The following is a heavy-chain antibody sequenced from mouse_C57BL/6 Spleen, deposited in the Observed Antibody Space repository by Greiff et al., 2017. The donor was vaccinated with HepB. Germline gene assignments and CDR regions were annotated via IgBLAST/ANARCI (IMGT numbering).Heavy chain of an antibody. J-gene: IGHJ4*01. D-gene: IGHD1-1*01. CDR3: ARKFYYYGSSYDYAMDY. Sequence: QVQLQQSGAELVKPGASVKISCKASGYAFSSYWMNWVKQRPGKGLEWIGQIYPGDGDTNYNGKFKGKATLTADKSSSTAYMQLSSLTSEDSAVYFCARKFYYYGSSYDYAMDYWGQGTSVTVSS. CDR2: IYPGDGDT. V-gene: IGHV1-80*01. CDR1: GYAFSSYW.